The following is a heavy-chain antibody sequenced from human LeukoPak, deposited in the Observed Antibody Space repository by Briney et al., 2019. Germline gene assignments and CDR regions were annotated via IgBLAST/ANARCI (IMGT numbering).Heavy chain of an antibody. J-gene: IGHJ4*02. CDR1: GFTFSIDS. CDR2: ISSSSSTI. V-gene: IGHV3-48*04. D-gene: IGHD3-3*01. Sequence: GGPLRQYCAASGFTFSIDSMNWVRKAPGKGLEWVSYISSSSSTIYYADSVKGRFTISRDNAKNSRYLQMNSLRAEDTAVYYCARVRFLEWFVDYWGQGTLVTVSS. CDR3: ARVRFLEWFVDY.